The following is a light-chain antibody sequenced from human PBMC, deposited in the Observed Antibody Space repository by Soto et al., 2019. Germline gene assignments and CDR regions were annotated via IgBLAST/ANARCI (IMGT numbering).Light chain of an antibody. J-gene: IGKJ1*01. V-gene: IGKV3-11*01. CDR1: QSVSSY. CDR3: QQRSNWPRT. CDR2: DAS. Sequence: EIVFTQSPATLSLSPEERATLSCRASQSVSSYLAWYQQKPGQPPRLLIYDASNRATGIPARFSGSGSGIDFTLTISSLEPEDFAVYYCQQRSNWPRTFGQGTKVDIK.